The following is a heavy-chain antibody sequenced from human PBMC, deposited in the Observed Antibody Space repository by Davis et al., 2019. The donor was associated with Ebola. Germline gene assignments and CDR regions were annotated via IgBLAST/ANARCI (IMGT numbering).Heavy chain of an antibody. D-gene: IGHD6-19*01. V-gene: IGHV4-4*02. CDR3: ARDRQWLAQGYFDL. CDR1: GGSISSSNW. J-gene: IGHJ2*01. Sequence: GSLRLSCAVSGGSISSSNWWSWVRQPPGKGLEWIGEIYHSGSTNYNPSLKSRVTISVDKSKNQFSLKLSSVTAADTAVYYCARDRQWLAQGYFDLWGRGTLVTVSS. CDR2: IYHSGST.